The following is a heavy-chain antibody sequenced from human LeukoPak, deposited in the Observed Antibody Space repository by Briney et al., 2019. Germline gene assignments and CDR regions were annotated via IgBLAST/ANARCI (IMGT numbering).Heavy chain of an antibody. V-gene: IGHV3-7*03. D-gene: IGHD1-26*01. CDR3: AKGGKWDVTPFDY. CDR1: GFTFSSYW. Sequence: GGSLRLSCAASGFTFSSYWMNWARQAPGKGLEWVASINHNGNVNYYVDSVKGRFTFSRDNAKNSLYLQMSNLRAEDTAVYYCAKGGKWDVTPFDYWGQGTLVTVSS. J-gene: IGHJ4*02. CDR2: INHNGNVN.